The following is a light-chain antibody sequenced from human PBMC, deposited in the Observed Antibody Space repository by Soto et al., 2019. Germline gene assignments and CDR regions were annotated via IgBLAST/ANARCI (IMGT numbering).Light chain of an antibody. Sequence: EIVLTQSPATLALSPGNRATLSCRASQSISRYLAWYQQKPGQAPRLLIYDASNRATGIPARFSGSGSGTDFTLTISSLEPEDFAVYYCQQRGNWPSFGGGTKVEIK. CDR2: DAS. V-gene: IGKV3-11*01. CDR3: QQRGNWPS. CDR1: QSISRY. J-gene: IGKJ4*01.